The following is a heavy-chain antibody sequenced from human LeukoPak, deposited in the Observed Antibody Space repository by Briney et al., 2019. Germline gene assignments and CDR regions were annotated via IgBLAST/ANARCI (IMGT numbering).Heavy chain of an antibody. CDR1: GYTFTGYY. CDR2: IYPSGGST. V-gene: IGHV1-46*01. J-gene: IGHJ4*02. Sequence: VKVSCKASGYTFTGYYIHWVRQAPGQGLEWMGIIYPSGGSTSYPQKFQGRVTMTRDTSTSTVYMELSSLRSEDTAVYYCARVGTAGDFDYWGQGTLVTVSS. D-gene: IGHD1-1*01. CDR3: ARVGTAGDFDY.